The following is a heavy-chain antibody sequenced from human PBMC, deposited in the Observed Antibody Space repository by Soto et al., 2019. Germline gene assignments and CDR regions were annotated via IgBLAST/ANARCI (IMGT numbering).Heavy chain of an antibody. V-gene: IGHV3-23*01. Sequence: QPVGSLRLSCAASGFTFSSYAMSWVLQAPGKGLEWFSAISGSGGSTYYADSVKGRFTISRDNSKNTLYLQMNSLRDEDTAVYYCAKQGDIVVVPAAIDGYYGMDVWGQGTTVTVSS. CDR1: GFTFSSYA. CDR3: AKQGDIVVVPAAIDGYYGMDV. CDR2: ISGSGGST. J-gene: IGHJ6*02. D-gene: IGHD2-2*01.